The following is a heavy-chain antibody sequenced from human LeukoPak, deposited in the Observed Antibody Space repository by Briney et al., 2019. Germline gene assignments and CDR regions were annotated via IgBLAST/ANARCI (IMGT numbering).Heavy chain of an antibody. CDR3: AHMEDPGGYDSSGYYFDY. Sequence: SGPTLVKPTQTLTLTCTFSGFSLSTSGVGVGWIRQPPGKALEWLALIYWDDDKRYSPSLKSRLTITKDTSKNQVVLTMTNMDPVDTATYYRAHMEDPGGYDSSGYYFDYWGQGTLVTVSS. J-gene: IGHJ4*02. D-gene: IGHD3-22*01. CDR2: IYWDDDK. CDR1: GFSLSTSGVG. V-gene: IGHV2-5*02.